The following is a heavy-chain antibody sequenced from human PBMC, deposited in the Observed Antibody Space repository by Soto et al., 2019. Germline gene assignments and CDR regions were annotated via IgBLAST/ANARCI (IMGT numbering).Heavy chain of an antibody. J-gene: IGHJ3*02. CDR2: ISGSGGST. CDR3: AKDLNYYDSSGYYPDVFDI. Sequence: GGSLRLSCAASGFTFSSYAMSWVRQAPGKGLEWVSAISGSGGSTYYADSVKGRFTISRDNSKNTLYLQMNSLRAEDTAVYYCAKDLNYYDSSGYYPDVFDICGQGRMVTVS. D-gene: IGHD3-22*01. CDR1: GFTFSSYA. V-gene: IGHV3-23*01.